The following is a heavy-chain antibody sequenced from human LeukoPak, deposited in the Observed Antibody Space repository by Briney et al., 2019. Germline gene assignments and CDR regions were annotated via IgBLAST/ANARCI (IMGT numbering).Heavy chain of an antibody. CDR3: ARGEYYYDSSGYYPYYLDY. Sequence: ASVKVSCKASGYTFTSYYMHWVRQAPGQGLEWMGIINPSGGSTSYAQKFQGRVTMTRDTSTSTVYMELSSLRSEDTAVYYCARGEYYYDSSGYYPYYLDYWGQGTLVTVSS. J-gene: IGHJ4*02. V-gene: IGHV1-46*01. D-gene: IGHD3-22*01. CDR1: GYTFTSYY. CDR2: INPSGGST.